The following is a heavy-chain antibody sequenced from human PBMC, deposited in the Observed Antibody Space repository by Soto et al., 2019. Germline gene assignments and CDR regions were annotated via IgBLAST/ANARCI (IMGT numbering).Heavy chain of an antibody. CDR1: GGSISSGGYS. Sequence: QLQLQESGSGLVRPSQTLSLTCAVSGGSISSGGYSWNWIRQPPGKGLEWIGYIYHSGSTLYNPSLKSRITISVDKSKTQFALKLRSVTAADTAVYYCARDQLEGTWFDPWGQGTLVTVSS. D-gene: IGHD1-1*01. V-gene: IGHV4-30-2*01. CDR3: ARDQLEGTWFDP. CDR2: IYHSGST. J-gene: IGHJ5*02.